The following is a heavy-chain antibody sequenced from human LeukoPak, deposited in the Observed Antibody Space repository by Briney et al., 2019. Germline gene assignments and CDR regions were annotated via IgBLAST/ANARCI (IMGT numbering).Heavy chain of an antibody. J-gene: IGHJ4*02. D-gene: IGHD1-26*01. CDR3: AEDYLRVGPTRGYFDY. V-gene: IGHV3-30*02. Sequence: GGSLRLSCAASGFTFSSYAMHWVRQAPGKGLEWVAFIRYDGSNKYYADSVKGRFTISRDNSKNTLYLQMNSLRAEDTAIYYCAEDYLRVGPTRGYFDYWGQGTLVTVSS. CDR1: GFTFSSYA. CDR2: IRYDGSNK.